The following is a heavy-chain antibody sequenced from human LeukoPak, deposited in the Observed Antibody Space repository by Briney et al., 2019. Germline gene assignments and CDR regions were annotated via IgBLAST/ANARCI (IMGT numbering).Heavy chain of an antibody. CDR2: INSDGSNR. Sequence: GGSLRLSCSASGFMFSGYWMHWVRQAPGKGLVWVSRINSDGSNRYYAGSVEGRFTISRDNAKDTLYLQMNSLRAEDTAVYYCARRGSSGWYDYWGQGTLVTVSS. V-gene: IGHV3-74*01. J-gene: IGHJ4*02. CDR1: GFMFSGYW. CDR3: ARRGSSGWYDY. D-gene: IGHD6-19*01.